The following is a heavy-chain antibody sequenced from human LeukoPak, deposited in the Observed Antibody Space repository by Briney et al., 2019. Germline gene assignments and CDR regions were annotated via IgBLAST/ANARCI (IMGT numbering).Heavy chain of an antibody. D-gene: IGHD3-10*01. CDR1: GFTFNNYG. CDR2: IYGSGVTT. Sequence: GGSLRLSCAASGFTFNNYGMNWVRQAPGKGLEWVSSIYGSGVTTYYADSEKGRFTISRDNSKNTLYLQMNSLRAEDTAVYYCAKAGSGCYYYGSGSYYKDYYYMDVWGKGTTVTVSS. CDR3: AKAGSGCYYYGSGSYYKDYYYMDV. V-gene: IGHV3-23*01. J-gene: IGHJ6*03.